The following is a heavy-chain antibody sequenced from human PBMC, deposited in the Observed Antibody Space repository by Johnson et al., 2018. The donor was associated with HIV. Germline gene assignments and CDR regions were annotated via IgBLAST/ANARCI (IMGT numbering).Heavy chain of an antibody. CDR2: ISYDGSNK. J-gene: IGHJ3*02. CDR3: ARGGSDAFDI. Sequence: QVQLVESGGGLLQPGGSLRLSCAASGFTFSRYWMHWVRQAPGKGLEWVAVISYDGSNKYYADSVKGRFTISRDNAQNSLYLQINSLRADDTAVYYCARGGSDAFDIWGQGTVVTVSS. CDR1: GFTFSRYW. V-gene: IGHV3-30-3*01. D-gene: IGHD3-16*01.